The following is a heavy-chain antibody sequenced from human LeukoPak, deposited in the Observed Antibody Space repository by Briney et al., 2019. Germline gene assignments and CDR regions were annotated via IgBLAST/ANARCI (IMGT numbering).Heavy chain of an antibody. Sequence: SETLSLTCTVSGGSISSGGYYWSWIRQHPGKGLEWIGYIYYSGSTYHNPSLKSRVTISVDTSKNQFSLKLSSVTAADTAVYYCASGYCSSTSCYTHEYFQHWGQGTLVTVSS. J-gene: IGHJ1*01. CDR3: ASGYCSSTSCYTHEYFQH. V-gene: IGHV4-31*03. CDR1: GGSISSGGYY. D-gene: IGHD2-2*02. CDR2: IYYSGST.